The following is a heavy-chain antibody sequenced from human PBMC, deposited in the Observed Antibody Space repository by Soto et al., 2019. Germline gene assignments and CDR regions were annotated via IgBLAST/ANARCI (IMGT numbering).Heavy chain of an antibody. CDR2: IKQDGSET. D-gene: IGHD5-18*01. CDR1: GFTFSGYW. J-gene: IGHJ4*02. CDR3: ARELHRPFDS. V-gene: IGHV3-7*04. Sequence: GGSLRLSCAASGFTFSGYWMSWVRQAPGKGLEWVANIKQDGSETYYVDSVKGRFTISRDNAKNSLFLQMISLRADDTAVYYCARELHRPFDSWGQGALVTVSS.